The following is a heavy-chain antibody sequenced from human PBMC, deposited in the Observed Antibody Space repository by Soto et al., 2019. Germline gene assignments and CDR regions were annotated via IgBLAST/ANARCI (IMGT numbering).Heavy chain of an antibody. CDR1: GYSFSSYW. CDR3: ARNSLTGYYNYYYSMDV. J-gene: IGHJ6*02. V-gene: IGHV5-51*01. CDR2: IYPDDSDT. Sequence: GESLKISCKSSGYSFSSYWIAWVRLMPGKGLEWMGSIYPDDSDTKYSPSFQGQVTISADKSISAAYLQWSSLKASDTAIYYCARNSLTGYYNYYYSMDVWGQGTTVTVS. D-gene: IGHD3-9*01.